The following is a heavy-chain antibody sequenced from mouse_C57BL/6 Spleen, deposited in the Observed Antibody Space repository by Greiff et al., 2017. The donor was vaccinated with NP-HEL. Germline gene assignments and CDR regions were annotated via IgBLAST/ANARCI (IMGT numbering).Heavy chain of an antibody. J-gene: IGHJ2*01. CDR3: VRYSTGTFGY. CDR1: GFSFNTYA. CDR2: IRSKSNNYAT. Sequence: EVQLVESGGGLVQPKGSLKLSCAASGFSFNTYAMNWVRQAPGKGLEWVARIRSKSNNYATYYADSVKDRFTISRDDSESMLYLQMNNLKTEDTAMYYCVRYSTGTFGYWGQGTTLTVSS. V-gene: IGHV10-1*01. D-gene: IGHD4-1*02.